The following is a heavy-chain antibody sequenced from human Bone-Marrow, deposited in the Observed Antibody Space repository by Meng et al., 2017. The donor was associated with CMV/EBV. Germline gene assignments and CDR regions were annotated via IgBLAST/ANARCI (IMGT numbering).Heavy chain of an antibody. Sequence: GGSLRLSCAASGFTFSSYAMSWVRQAPGKGLEWVSAISGSGGSTYYADSVKGRFTISRDNSKNTLYLQMNSLRAEDTAVYYCAREMVKGGYYGMDVWGQGTTVTVSS. CDR3: AREMVKGGYYGMDV. D-gene: IGHD5-18*01. CDR2: ISGSGGST. J-gene: IGHJ6*02. CDR1: GFTFSSYA. V-gene: IGHV3-23*01.